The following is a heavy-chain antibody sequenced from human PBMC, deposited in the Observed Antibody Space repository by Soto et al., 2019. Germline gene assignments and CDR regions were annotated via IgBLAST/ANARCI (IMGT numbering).Heavy chain of an antibody. CDR3: AKDRHYPRDYFHY. Sequence: GGSLRLSCAASGFTFSSSAISWVRQAPGKGLEWVSAVSANGQGIYYADSVRGRFTISRDNSKNTVFLHMDSLSAEDTAVYYCAKDRHYPRDYFHYWGQGTLVTVSS. J-gene: IGHJ4*02. CDR2: VSANGQGI. V-gene: IGHV3-23*01. D-gene: IGHD3-10*01. CDR1: GFTFSSSA.